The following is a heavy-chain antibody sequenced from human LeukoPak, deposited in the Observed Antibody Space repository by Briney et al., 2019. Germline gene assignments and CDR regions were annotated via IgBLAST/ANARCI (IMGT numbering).Heavy chain of an antibody. J-gene: IGHJ4*02. Sequence: GKSLRLSCVASGFTFSSYGFHWVRQAPGKGLEWVAVIWYDGSSEYYGDSVKGRFTISRDDSKNTLYLQMNSLRAEDTAVYYCAKVPSRGSSWYDYWGQGTLVTVSS. CDR2: IWYDGSSE. CDR3: AKVPSRGSSWYDY. CDR1: GFTFSSYG. D-gene: IGHD6-13*01. V-gene: IGHV3-33*06.